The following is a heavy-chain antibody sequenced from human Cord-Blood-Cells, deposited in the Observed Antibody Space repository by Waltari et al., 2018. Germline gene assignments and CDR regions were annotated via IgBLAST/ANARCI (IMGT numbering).Heavy chain of an antibody. CDR2: VDPEDGET. D-gene: IGHD5-12*01. CDR1: GYTLTELA. J-gene: IGHJ2*01. CDR3: ATEGWLRWYFDL. Sequence: QVQLVQAGAEVKKPGASVKVSCKVSGYTLTELAMPWVRPAPGKGLEWMGGVDPEDGETIYAQKFQGRVTMTEDTSTDTAYMELSSLRSEDTAVYYCATEGWLRWYFDLWGRGTLVTVSS. V-gene: IGHV1-24*01.